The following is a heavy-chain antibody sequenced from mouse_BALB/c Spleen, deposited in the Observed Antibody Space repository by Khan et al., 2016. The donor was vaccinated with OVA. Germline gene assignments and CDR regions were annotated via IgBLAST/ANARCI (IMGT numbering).Heavy chain of an antibody. D-gene: IGHD1-3*01. CDR1: GYTFTDYY. J-gene: IGHJ3*01. V-gene: IGHV1-77*01. CDR2: FYPGSDNT. CDR3: SREWAAWFPY. Sequence: QVQLKESGAELARPGASVKLSCKASGYTFTDYYINWMRQRTGQGLEWIGEFYPGSDNTYYNEKFKGKATLTADKSSNQAYMQLSSLTSEDSAVYFCSREWAAWFPYWGQGTLVTVSA.